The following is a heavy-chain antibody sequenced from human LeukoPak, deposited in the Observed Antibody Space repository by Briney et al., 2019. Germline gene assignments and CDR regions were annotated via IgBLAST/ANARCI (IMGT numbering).Heavy chain of an antibody. Sequence: GGSLRLSCAASGFTFINAWMSWVRQAPGKGLEWVGRIKSKTDGGTIEYAAPAKGRFTISRDDAKNTLFLQMNSLKTEDTAVYYCTTRVRYCGGDCYPLDYWGQGTLVTVSS. J-gene: IGHJ4*02. V-gene: IGHV3-15*01. CDR1: GFTFINAW. D-gene: IGHD2-21*02. CDR3: TTRVRYCGGDCYPLDY. CDR2: IKSKTDGGTI.